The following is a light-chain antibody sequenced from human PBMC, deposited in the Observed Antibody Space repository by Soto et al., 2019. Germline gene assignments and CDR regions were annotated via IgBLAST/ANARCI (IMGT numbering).Light chain of an antibody. CDR2: DES. CDR3: QVWHSSSDHYV. Sequence: SYYLTQPPSVSVAPGQTARITCWGDNIGSKTVHWYQQKSGQAPVLVVYDESDRPSGIPERFSGSNSGNTATLTISRVEAGDEADYYCQVWHSSSDHYVLGTGTKV. CDR1: NIGSKT. V-gene: IGLV3-21*02. J-gene: IGLJ1*01.